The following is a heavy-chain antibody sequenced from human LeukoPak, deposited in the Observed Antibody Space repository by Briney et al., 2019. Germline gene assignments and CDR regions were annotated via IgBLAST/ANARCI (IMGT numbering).Heavy chain of an antibody. CDR1: GFTFSSYS. V-gene: IGHV3-21*01. D-gene: IGHD3-10*01. CDR2: ISSSSSYI. Sequence: GGSPRLSCAASGFTFSSYSMNWVRQAPGKGLEWVSSISSSSSYIYYADSVKGRFTISRDNAKNSLYLQMNSLRAEDTAVYYCARTMVRGVIQYGMDVWGQGTTVTVSS. J-gene: IGHJ6*02. CDR3: ARTMVRGVIQYGMDV.